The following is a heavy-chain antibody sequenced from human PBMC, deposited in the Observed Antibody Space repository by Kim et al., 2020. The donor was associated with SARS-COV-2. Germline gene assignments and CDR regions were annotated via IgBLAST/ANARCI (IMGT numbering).Heavy chain of an antibody. V-gene: IGHV4-39*07. CDR2: IYYSGST. CDR3: ASAPRSGYSYGSDLFDP. J-gene: IGHJ5*02. Sequence: SETLSLTCTVSGGSISSSNYYWGWIRQPPGKGLEWIGCIYYSGSTYYNPSLKSRVTISVDTSKNHFSLKLSSVTAADTAVYYCASAPRSGYSYGSDLFDPWGQGTLVTVSS. CDR1: GGSISSSNYY. D-gene: IGHD3-16*02.